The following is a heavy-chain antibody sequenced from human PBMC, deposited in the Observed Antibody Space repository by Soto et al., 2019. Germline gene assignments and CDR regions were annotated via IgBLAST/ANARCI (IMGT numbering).Heavy chain of an antibody. D-gene: IGHD2-15*01. CDR2: ISAYNGNT. V-gene: IGHV1-18*04. CDR1: GYTFTSYG. J-gene: IGHJ3*02. CDR3: ARAGKDYGGNRGVHAFDI. Sequence: ASVKVSCKASGYTFTSYGISWVRQAPGQGLEWMGWISAYNGNTNYAQKLQGRVTMTTDTSTSTAYMELRSLRSDDTAVYYCARAGKDYGGNRGVHAFDIWGQGTMVAVSS.